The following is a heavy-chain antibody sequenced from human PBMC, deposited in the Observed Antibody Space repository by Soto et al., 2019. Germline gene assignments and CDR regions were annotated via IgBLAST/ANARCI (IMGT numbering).Heavy chain of an antibody. V-gene: IGHV3-74*01. CDR2: VSSGGSDT. CDR1: GFTFSSYW. Sequence: SLRLSCEASGFTFSSYWMHWVRQAPGKGLVWVSRVSSGGSDTYYADSVKGRFTISRDNAKNTLYLQMNSLRAEDTAVYFCSRGLRGNYGQDYWGQGTLVTVSS. J-gene: IGHJ4*02. D-gene: IGHD4-4*01. CDR3: SRGLRGNYGQDY.